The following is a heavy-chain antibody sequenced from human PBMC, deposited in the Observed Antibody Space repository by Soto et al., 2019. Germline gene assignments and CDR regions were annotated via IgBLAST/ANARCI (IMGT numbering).Heavy chain of an antibody. Sequence: PGGSLRLSCAASGFTFDTYWMNWVRQAPGKGPEWLSGINSDGTISSYADSVKGRFTISRDNARNTLSLQMNSLRADDTAVAYCGRLSGDQSAFFSYGMDGWGQGTTVTVSS. CDR1: GFTFDTYW. CDR3: GRLSGDQSAFFSYGMDG. V-gene: IGHV3-74*01. CDR2: INSDGTIS. J-gene: IGHJ6*02. D-gene: IGHD2-21*01.